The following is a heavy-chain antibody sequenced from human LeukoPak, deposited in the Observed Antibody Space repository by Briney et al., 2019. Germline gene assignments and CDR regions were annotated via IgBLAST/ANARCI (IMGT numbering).Heavy chain of an antibody. CDR1: GGSFSGYY. J-gene: IGHJ5*02. CDR3: ARGTYDFWSPQRLTRFDP. Sequence: SETLSLTCAVYGGSFSGYYWSWLRQPPGKGLEWLGEINHSGSTNYNPSLKSRVTMSVDTSKNQFSLKLSSVTAADTAVYYCARGTYDFWSPQRLTRFDPWGQGTLVTVSS. D-gene: IGHD3-3*01. CDR2: INHSGST. V-gene: IGHV4-34*01.